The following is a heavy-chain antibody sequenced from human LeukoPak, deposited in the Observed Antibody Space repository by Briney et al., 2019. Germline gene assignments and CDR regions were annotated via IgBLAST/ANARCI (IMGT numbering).Heavy chain of an antibody. CDR2: IFPGDSDT. J-gene: IGHJ4*02. CDR3: ARRSYSASYYDY. D-gene: IGHD1-26*01. Sequence: GESLKISCKGSGYSFSTYWIGWVRQMPGKGLEWMEIIFPGDSDTRYSPSFQGQVTISADKSISTAYLQWSSLKASDTAMYYCARRSYSASYYDYWGQGTLVTVSS. V-gene: IGHV5-51*01. CDR1: GYSFSTYW.